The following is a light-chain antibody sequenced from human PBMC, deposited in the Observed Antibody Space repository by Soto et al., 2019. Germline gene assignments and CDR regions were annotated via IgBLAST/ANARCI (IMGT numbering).Light chain of an antibody. Sequence: QSALTQPASVSGSPGQSITLSCTGTSSDVGGYDYVSWYQHHPGKAPKLMIYEVSNRPSGISNRFSGSKSGNTASLTISGLQAEDEADYYCSSYMTTSTQVFGGGTKLTVL. V-gene: IGLV2-14*01. CDR1: SSDVGGYDY. J-gene: IGLJ2*01. CDR3: SSYMTTSTQV. CDR2: EVS.